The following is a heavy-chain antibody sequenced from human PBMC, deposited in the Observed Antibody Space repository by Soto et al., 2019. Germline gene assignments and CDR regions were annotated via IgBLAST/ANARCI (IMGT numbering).Heavy chain of an antibody. D-gene: IGHD3-16*02. V-gene: IGHV1-18*01. CDR1: GYTFTSYG. CDR2: ISAYNGNT. CDR3: ARSQYYDYIWGSYRPQFVDY. J-gene: IGHJ4*02. Sequence: ASVKVSCTASGYTFTSYGISWVRQAPGQGLEWMGWISAYNGNTNYAQKLQGRVTMTTDTSTSTAYMELRSLRSDDTAVYYCARSQYYDYIWGSYRPQFVDYWGQGTLVTVSS.